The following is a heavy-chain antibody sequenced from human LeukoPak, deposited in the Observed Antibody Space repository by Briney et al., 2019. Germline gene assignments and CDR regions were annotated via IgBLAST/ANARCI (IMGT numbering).Heavy chain of an antibody. CDR3: ARNGGSYYYYYGMDV. Sequence: SETLSLTCTVSGGSISSSSYYWGWIRQPPGKGLEWIGSIYYSGSTYYNPSLKSRVTISVDTSKNQFSLKLSSVTAADTAVYYCARNGGSYYYYYGMDVWGQGTTVTVSS. CDR2: IYYSGST. D-gene: IGHD1-26*01. CDR1: GGSISSSSYY. V-gene: IGHV4-39*07. J-gene: IGHJ6*02.